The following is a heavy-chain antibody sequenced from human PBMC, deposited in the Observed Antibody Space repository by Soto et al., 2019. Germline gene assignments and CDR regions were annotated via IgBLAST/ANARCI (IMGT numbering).Heavy chain of an antibody. V-gene: IGHV5-51*03. CDR2: IYPGDSDI. CDR1: XXXXXNYW. Sequence: EVQLVQSGAEVKKPGESLKISCKGXXXXXXNYWIGWVRQXPGKGLEWMGIIYPGDSDIRYSPSFQGQVTISADESNSTAYLQWSSLKASXTXXXXCXXXXXXWPGRRESWFDPWGQGTLVTVSS. J-gene: IGHJ5*02. CDR3: XXXXXXWPGRRESWFDP.